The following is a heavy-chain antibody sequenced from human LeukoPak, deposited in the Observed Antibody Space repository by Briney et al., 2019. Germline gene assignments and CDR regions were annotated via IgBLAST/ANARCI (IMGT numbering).Heavy chain of an antibody. CDR2: IFYSGSA. J-gene: IGHJ3*02. Sequence: SQTLSLTCTVSGGSINSGGYFWSWIRQHPETGLEWIGYIFYSGSAYYSPSLNSRVTISLDTSKTLFSLELTSVTAADTALYYCARVGYCGSANCPRGGGFDIWGQGTMVTVSS. D-gene: IGHD2-2*01. CDR1: GGSINSGGYF. CDR3: ARVGYCGSANCPRGGGFDI. V-gene: IGHV4-31*03.